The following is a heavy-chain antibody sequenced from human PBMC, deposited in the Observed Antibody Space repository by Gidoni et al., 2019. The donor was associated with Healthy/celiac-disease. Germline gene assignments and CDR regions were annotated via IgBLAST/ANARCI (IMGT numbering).Heavy chain of an antibody. CDR2: ISGSGGST. V-gene: IGHV3-23*01. D-gene: IGHD2-2*01. CDR1: GFTFSSYA. Sequence: EVQLLESGGGLVQPGGSLRLSCAASGFTFSSYAMRWVRQAPGKGLEWVSAISGSGGSTYYADSVKGRFTISRDNSKNTLYLQMNSLRAEDTAVYYCACSAYCSSTSCYVRYYYYYMDVWGKGTTVTVSS. CDR3: ACSAYCSSTSCYVRYYYYYMDV. J-gene: IGHJ6*03.